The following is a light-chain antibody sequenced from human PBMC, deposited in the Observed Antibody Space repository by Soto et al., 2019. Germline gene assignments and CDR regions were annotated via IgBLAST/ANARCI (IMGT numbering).Light chain of an antibody. V-gene: IGKV3-11*01. CDR1: PSVTNF. J-gene: IGKJ3*01. CDR3: QQYQSYFLT. CDR2: GAF. Sequence: EIVLTQSPASLSLSPGERATLSCRASPSVTNFLAWYQQKPGQAPRLLIYGAFNRATGIPARFSGSGSGTDFTLTISSLEPEDSAIYYCQQYQSYFLTFGPGTTVDMK.